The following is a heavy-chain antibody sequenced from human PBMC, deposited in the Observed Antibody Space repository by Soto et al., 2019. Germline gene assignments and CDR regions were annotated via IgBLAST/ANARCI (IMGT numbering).Heavy chain of an antibody. J-gene: IGHJ4*02. V-gene: IGHV3-30-3*01. D-gene: IGHD2-15*01. CDR3: ARGGVAYCSGGSCYFSRQFDY. Sequence: QVQLVESGGGVVQPGRSLRLSCAASGFTFSSYAMHWVRQAPGKGLEWVAVISYDGSNKYYADSVKGRFTISRDNSKNTLYLQMNSLRAEDTAVYYCARGGVAYCSGGSCYFSRQFDYWGQGTLVTVSS. CDR1: GFTFSSYA. CDR2: ISYDGSNK.